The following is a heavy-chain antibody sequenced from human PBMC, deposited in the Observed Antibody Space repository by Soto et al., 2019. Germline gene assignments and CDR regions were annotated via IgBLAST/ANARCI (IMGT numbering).Heavy chain of an antibody. Sequence: SQTLSLTCAISGDSVSSDSAACNWIRQSPSRGLEWLGRTYYRSKWYNDYAVSVKSRVTIDPDTSQNQFSLQLNSVTPEDTAVYYCARDAGYCSGGSCYANFDYWGQGTLVTVS. CDR3: ARDAGYCSGGSCYANFDY. V-gene: IGHV6-1*01. CDR2: TYYRSKWYN. D-gene: IGHD2-15*01. CDR1: GDSVSSDSAA. J-gene: IGHJ4*02.